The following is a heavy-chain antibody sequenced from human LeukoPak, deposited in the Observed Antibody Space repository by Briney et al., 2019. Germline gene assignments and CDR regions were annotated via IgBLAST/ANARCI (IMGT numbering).Heavy chain of an antibody. D-gene: IGHD2-21*02. CDR1: GGSISSGGYY. CDR3: ARDRGGTYCGGDCYSNGAFDI. CDR2: IYYSGST. Sequence: SQTLSLTCIVSGGSISSGGYYWSWIRQHPGKGLEWIVYIYYSGSTYYNPSLKSRITISVDTSKNQFSLKLSSVTAADTAVYYCARDRGGTYCGGDCYSNGAFDIWGQGTMVTVSS. J-gene: IGHJ3*02. V-gene: IGHV4-31*03.